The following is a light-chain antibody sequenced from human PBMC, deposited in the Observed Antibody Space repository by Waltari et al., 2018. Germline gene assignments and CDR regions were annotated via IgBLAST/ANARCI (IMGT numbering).Light chain of an antibody. J-gene: IGLJ2*01. CDR1: SLRNYY. CDR3: NSRDSSGNHYVV. CDR2: GKN. Sequence: SSELTQDPAVSVDLGQTVRITCQGDSLRNYYASWYQQKPGQAPILVIYGKNNRPSWIPYRFSGSSSGNTASLTITGAQAEDEADYYCNSRDSSGNHYVVFGGGTKLTVL. V-gene: IGLV3-19*01.